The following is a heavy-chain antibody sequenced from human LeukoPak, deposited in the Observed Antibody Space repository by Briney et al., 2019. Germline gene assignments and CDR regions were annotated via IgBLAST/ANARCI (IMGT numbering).Heavy chain of an antibody. V-gene: IGHV3-7*01. CDR2: INQDGREK. J-gene: IGHJ4*02. CDR1: GFTFSSYW. Sequence: GGSLTLSCAVSGFTFSSYWMTWVRQVPGKGLQWVANINQDGREKYYMDSMKGRLNISRDNTENSVFLQLTSLRPEDTGVYFCAKGRDYGDYWGQGTLVAVSS. CDR3: AKGRDYGDY.